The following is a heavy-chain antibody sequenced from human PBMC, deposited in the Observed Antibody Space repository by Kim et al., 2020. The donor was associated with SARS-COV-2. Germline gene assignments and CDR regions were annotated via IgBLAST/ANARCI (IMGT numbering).Heavy chain of an antibody. J-gene: IGHJ5*02. CDR3: AREELQWNKTTPDPVYNWFDP. Sequence: ASVKVSCKASGYSFTSYYIHWVRQAPGQGLEWMGIIHPSGGSTSYALKFQGRLAMTRDTSTSTVYMELSSLRSEDTAVYYCAREELQWNKTTPDPVYNWFDPWGQGTLVTVSS. CDR2: IHPSGGST. CDR1: GYSFTSYY. V-gene: IGHV1-46*01. D-gene: IGHD2-15*01.